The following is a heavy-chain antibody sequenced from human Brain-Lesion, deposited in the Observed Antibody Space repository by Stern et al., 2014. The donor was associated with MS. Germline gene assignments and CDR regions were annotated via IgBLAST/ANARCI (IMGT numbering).Heavy chain of an antibody. V-gene: IGHV3-21*01. CDR1: GFTFRSYS. J-gene: IGHJ4*02. Sequence: EAQLVESGRGLVKPGGSLRLSCAASGFTFRSYSMNWIRQAPGNGLEWVSSITGRGTYITYAESVKGQFTISRNNATNSLYLTMNSLRGEDTAVYYCARTYYDSSGYYDQSGTFDYWGQGTLVTVSS. D-gene: IGHD3-22*01. CDR3: ARTYYDSSGYYDQSGTFDY. CDR2: ITGRGTYI.